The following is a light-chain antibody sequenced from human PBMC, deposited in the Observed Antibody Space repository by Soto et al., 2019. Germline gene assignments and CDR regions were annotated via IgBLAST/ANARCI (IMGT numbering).Light chain of an antibody. CDR1: QSVSSY. Sequence: VLKQSPATLSLSPGERATLSCRASQSVSSYLAWYQQKPGQAPRLLIYDASNRATGIPARFSGSGSGTDFTLTISSLEPEDFAVYYCQQRSNWLTFGGGTKVDI. V-gene: IGKV3-11*01. J-gene: IGKJ4*01. CDR3: QQRSNWLT. CDR2: DAS.